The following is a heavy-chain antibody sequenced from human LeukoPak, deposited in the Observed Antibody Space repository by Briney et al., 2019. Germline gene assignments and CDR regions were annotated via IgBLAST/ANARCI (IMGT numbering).Heavy chain of an antibody. D-gene: IGHD2-8*02. V-gene: IGHV4-4*07. CDR3: ARQSYCTAATCPGWFDP. J-gene: IGHJ5*02. CDR2: IFTSGNT. Sequence: SETLSLTCTVSNASISSFYWSWIRQPAGKGLEWIGCIFTSGNTYYNPSLRTRVTMSVDTSNNHFSLKLSSVTAADTAVYYCARQSYCTAATCPGWFDPWGQGILVTVSS. CDR1: NASISSFY.